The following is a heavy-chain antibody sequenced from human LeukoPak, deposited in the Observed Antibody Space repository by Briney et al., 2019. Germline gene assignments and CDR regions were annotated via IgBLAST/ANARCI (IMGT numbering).Heavy chain of an antibody. CDR1: GFTFSSYW. CDR3: AKEGDGYYFDY. J-gene: IGHJ4*02. CDR2: INSDGSST. Sequence: GGSLRPSCAASGFTFSSYWMHWVRQAPGKGLVWVSRINSDGSSTSYADSVKGRFTISRDNAKNTLYLQMNSLRAEDTAVYYCAKEGDGYYFDYWGQGTLVTVSS. V-gene: IGHV3-74*01. D-gene: IGHD5-24*01.